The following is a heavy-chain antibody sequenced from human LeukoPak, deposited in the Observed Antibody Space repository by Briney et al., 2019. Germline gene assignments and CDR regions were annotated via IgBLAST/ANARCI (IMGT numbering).Heavy chain of an antibody. Sequence: SETLSLTCTVSGGSVSGYYWSWIRRPPGRGLEWIGYIFYSGTTLYSPSLKSRVTMPVDTSENQFSLKLSSVTAADTAVYYCARHDVVPVIRRGFDFWGQGILVTASS. V-gene: IGHV4-59*08. CDR2: IFYSGTT. J-gene: IGHJ4*02. CDR1: GGSVSGYY. CDR3: ARHDVVPVIRRGFDF. D-gene: IGHD2-21*02.